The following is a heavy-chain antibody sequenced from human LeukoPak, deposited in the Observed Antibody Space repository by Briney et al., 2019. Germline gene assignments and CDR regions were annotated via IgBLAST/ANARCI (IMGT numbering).Heavy chain of an antibody. CDR2: IYYSGST. CDR3: ARGGTYYYDSSKY. J-gene: IGHJ4*02. CDR1: GGSISSSSYY. V-gene: IGHV4-39*07. Sequence: KPSETLSLTCTVSGGSISSSSYYWGWIRQPPGKGLEWIGSIYYSGSTYYNPSLKSRVTISVDTSKNQFSLKLSSVTAADTAVYYRARGGTYYYDSSKYWGQGTLVTVSS. D-gene: IGHD3-22*01.